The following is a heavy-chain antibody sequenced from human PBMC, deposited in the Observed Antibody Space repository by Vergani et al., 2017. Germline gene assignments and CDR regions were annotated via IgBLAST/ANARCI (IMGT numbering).Heavy chain of an antibody. CDR2: ISATGSHK. Sequence: QVQLVESGGGLVKPGGSLRLSCAGSGFTFSDYYVTWIRQAPGKGLECVSYISATGSHKYYTDAVRGRFTISRDNARNSVDLQMKSLRVEDTAVYYCARGNLAATGIDSWGQGTKVSVSS. V-gene: IGHV3-11*04. D-gene: IGHD6-13*01. J-gene: IGHJ4*02. CDR3: ARGNLAATGIDS. CDR1: GFTFSDYY.